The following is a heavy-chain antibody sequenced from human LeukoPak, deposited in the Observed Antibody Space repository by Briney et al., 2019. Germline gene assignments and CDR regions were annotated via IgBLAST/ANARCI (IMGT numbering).Heavy chain of an antibody. CDR2: ISYDGSNK. CDR3: ARDLVATGVDY. D-gene: IGHD5-12*01. V-gene: IGHV3-30-3*01. Sequence: GGSLRLSCAASGFTFSSYAMHWVRQAPGKGLEWVAVISYDGSNKYYADSVKGRFTISRDNSKNTLYLQMNSLRAEDTAVYYCARDLVATGVDYWGQGTLVTVSS. CDR1: GFTFSSYA. J-gene: IGHJ4*02.